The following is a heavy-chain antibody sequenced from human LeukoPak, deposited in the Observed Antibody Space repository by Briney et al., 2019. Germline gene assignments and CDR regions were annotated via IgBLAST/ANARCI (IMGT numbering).Heavy chain of an antibody. CDR1: GFTFSGST. CDR3: SRHWPGSPKPFEF. D-gene: IGHD6-13*01. V-gene: IGHV3-73*01. CDR2: IRNKVNLYAT. J-gene: IGHJ4*02. Sequence: TGGSLKLSCATSGFTFSGSTIHWVRQASGKGLEWVGPIRNKVNLYATTYVPSVRGRFTISRHDSESTAYLQMNSLKTEDTAVYYCSRHWPGSPKPFEFWGQGTLVTVSS.